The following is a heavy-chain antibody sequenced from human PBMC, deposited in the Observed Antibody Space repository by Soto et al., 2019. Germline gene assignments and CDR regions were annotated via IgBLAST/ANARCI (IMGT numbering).Heavy chain of an antibody. CDR3: ARENTRSGFPNFDY. D-gene: IGHD1-26*01. V-gene: IGHV4-31*03. Sequence: QVQLQESGPGLVKPSQTLSLTCTVSGGSISTGGYYWNWIRQHPGKGLEWIGYIYYSGTTYYNPSLKSRVTISVDTSKNPFSLKLISVPAADTAVYYCARENTRSGFPNFDYWGQGTLVTVSS. CDR2: IYYSGTT. J-gene: IGHJ4*02. CDR1: GGSISTGGYY.